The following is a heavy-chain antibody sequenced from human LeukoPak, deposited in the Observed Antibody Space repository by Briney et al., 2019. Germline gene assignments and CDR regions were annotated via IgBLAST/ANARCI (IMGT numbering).Heavy chain of an antibody. Sequence: ASVKVSCKASGYTFTGYYMHWVRQAPGQGLEWMGRINPNSGGTNYAQKFQGRVTMTRDTPISTAYMELSRLRSDDTAVFYCARLRLGAGGYFDYWGQGTLVTVSS. CDR1: GYTFTGYY. J-gene: IGHJ4*02. CDR2: INPNSGGT. V-gene: IGHV1-2*06. CDR3: ARLRLGAGGYFDY. D-gene: IGHD3-16*01.